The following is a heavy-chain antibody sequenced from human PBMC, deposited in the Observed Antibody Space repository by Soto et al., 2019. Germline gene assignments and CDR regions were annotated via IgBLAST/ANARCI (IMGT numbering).Heavy chain of an antibody. Sequence: QVQLVQSGAEVKKPGSSVKVSCKASGGTFSSYTISWVRQAPGQGREWMGRIIPLLGIANYAQKFQGRVTITGDKSTSTGYMELSRLRTEETAVYYCARDPDYGDYVFNYWGQGTLVTGSS. V-gene: IGHV1-69*08. CDR1: GGTFSSYT. CDR2: IIPLLGIA. D-gene: IGHD4-17*01. J-gene: IGHJ4*02. CDR3: ARDPDYGDYVFNY.